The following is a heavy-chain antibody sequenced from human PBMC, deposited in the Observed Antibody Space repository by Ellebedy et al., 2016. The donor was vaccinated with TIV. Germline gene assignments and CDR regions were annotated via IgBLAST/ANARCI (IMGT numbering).Heavy chain of an antibody. J-gene: IGHJ6*02. CDR1: GGTFSSYA. CDR3: ARGAAVATIRLYYYYGMDV. V-gene: IGHV1-69*13. D-gene: IGHD5-12*01. CDR2: IIPIFGTA. Sequence: ASVKVSXXASGGTFSSYAISWVRQAPGQGLEWMGGIIPIFGTANYAQKFRGRVTITADESTSTAYMELSSLRSEDTAVYYCARGAAVATIRLYYYYGMDVWGQGTTVTVSS.